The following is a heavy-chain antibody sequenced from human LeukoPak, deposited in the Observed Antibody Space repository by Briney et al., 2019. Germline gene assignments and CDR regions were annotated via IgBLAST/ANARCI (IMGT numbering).Heavy chain of an antibody. V-gene: IGHV4-39*07. J-gene: IGHJ4*02. CDR2: IYFRGSI. CDR3: AREDRYCSSTSCYTWDY. CDR1: GVSISRSNYF. D-gene: IGHD2-2*02. Sequence: PSETLSLTCTVSGVSISRSNYFWAWIRQSPGKGLEWIGSIYFRGSISSSPSLKSRVTISIDASKNQFSLKLTSVTAADTAVYYCAREDRYCSSTSCYTWDYWGQGTLVAV.